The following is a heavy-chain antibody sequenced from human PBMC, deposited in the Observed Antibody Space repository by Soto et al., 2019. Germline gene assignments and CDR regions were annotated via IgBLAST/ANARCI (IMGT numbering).Heavy chain of an antibody. CDR3: AKGAAAGHYYGMDV. V-gene: IGHV3-23*01. Sequence: GGSLRLSCAASGFTFSSDAMSWVRQAPGKVLEWVSAISGSGGSTYYADSVKGRFTISRDNSKNTLYLQMNSLRAEDTAVYYCAKGAAAGHYYGMDVWGQGTTVTVSS. CDR1: GFTFSSDA. CDR2: ISGSGGST. J-gene: IGHJ6*02. D-gene: IGHD6-13*01.